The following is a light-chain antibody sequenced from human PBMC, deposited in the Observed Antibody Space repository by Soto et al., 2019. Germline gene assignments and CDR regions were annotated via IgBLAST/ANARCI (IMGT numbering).Light chain of an antibody. CDR1: QSLLHNNGYNY. CDR3: MKGLLSLT. J-gene: IGKJ5*01. CDR2: LGS. V-gene: IGKV2-28*01. Sequence: DIVMTQSPLSLPVTPGEPASISCRSNQSLLHNNGYNYLDCYMQKPGQSPQLLIYLGSNRAPGVSDMVSCSGSGIDFRMNISRVVAAYVGVYYCMKGLLSLTFGQGLRME.